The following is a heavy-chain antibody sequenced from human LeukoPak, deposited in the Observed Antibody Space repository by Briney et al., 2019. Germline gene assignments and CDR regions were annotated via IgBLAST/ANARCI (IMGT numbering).Heavy chain of an antibody. V-gene: IGHV4-59*08. CDR3: ARSGCSSTSCSLYFDY. CDR2: IYYSGST. D-gene: IGHD2-2*01. Sequence: PSETLSLTCTVSGGSISSYYWSWIRQPPGKGLEWIGYIYYSGSTNYNPSLKSRVTISVDTSKNQFSLKLSSVTAADTAVYYCARSGCSSTSCSLYFDYWGQGTLVTVSS. J-gene: IGHJ4*02. CDR1: GGSISSYY.